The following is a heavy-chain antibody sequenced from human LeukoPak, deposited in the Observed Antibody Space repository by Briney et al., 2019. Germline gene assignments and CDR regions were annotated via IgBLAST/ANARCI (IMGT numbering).Heavy chain of an antibody. D-gene: IGHD1-26*01. V-gene: IGHV1-24*01. CDR3: ATGTSGSYYVGIVRPIDY. J-gene: IGHJ4*02. CDR2: FDPADCET. Sequence: AASPKLSCTVSGYTLTALPIHWVRQAPGNGLDGMGGFDPADCETVYAQMFQGRVTITEDTSSDTASMELSSLRSEDTAVYYCATGTSGSYYVGIVRPIDYWGQGTLVTVSS. CDR1: GYTLTALP.